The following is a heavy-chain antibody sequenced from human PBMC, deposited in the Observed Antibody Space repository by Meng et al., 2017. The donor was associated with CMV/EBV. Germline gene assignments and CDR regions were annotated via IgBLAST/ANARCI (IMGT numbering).Heavy chain of an antibody. CDR1: GGSISSYS. Sequence: TVSGGSISSYSWSWIRQPAGKELGWIGRIYTSGSTNYNPSLKSRVTMSVDTSKNQFSLKLSSVTAADTAVYYCARVGPGGRGALDYWGQGTLVTVSS. J-gene: IGHJ4*02. V-gene: IGHV4-4*07. CDR2: IYTSGST. CDR3: ARVGPGGRGALDY. D-gene: IGHD3-10*01.